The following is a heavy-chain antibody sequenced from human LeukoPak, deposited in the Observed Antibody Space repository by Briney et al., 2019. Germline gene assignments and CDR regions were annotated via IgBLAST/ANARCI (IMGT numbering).Heavy chain of an antibody. CDR3: ARTDAYSGSYYGDDY. CDR2: IFYSGST. CDR1: GGSISSSSYY. J-gene: IGHJ4*02. Sequence: SETLSPTCTVSGGSISSSSYYWGWIRQAPGKGLEWIGSIFYSGSTYYNPSLKSRVTISVDTSKNQFSLKLNSVTAADTAVYYCARTDAYSGSYYGDDYWGQGTLVTVSS. D-gene: IGHD1-26*01. V-gene: IGHV4-39*01.